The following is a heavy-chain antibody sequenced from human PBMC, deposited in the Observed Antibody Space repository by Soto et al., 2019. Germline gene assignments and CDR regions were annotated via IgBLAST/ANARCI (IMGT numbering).Heavy chain of an antibody. Sequence: EVQLLESGGGLGQPGGSLRLSCAASGFTFSSYAMTWVRQAPGQGLEWVASISGSGGTTNYADSVKGRFTISRDNSKNTAYLQRISLRAEDTTIYYCAKDRGTSIDVHSSFHYYGMDVWGQGATVTV. CDR2: ISGSGGTT. CDR3: AKDRGTSIDVHSSFHYYGMDV. D-gene: IGHD2-2*01. CDR1: GFTFSSYA. V-gene: IGHV3-23*01. J-gene: IGHJ6*01.